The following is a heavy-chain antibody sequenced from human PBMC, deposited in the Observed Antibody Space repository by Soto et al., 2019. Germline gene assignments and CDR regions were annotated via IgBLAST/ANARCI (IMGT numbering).Heavy chain of an antibody. CDR1: GYTFTSYA. CDR3: ARSLEDPPSYYYMDV. V-gene: IGHV1-3*01. D-gene: IGHD1-1*01. J-gene: IGHJ6*03. CDR2: INAGNGNT. Sequence: GASVKVSCKASGYTFTSYAMHWVRQAPGQRLEWMGWINAGNGNTKYSQKFQGRVTITRDTSASTAYMELSSLRSEDTAVYYCARSLEDPPSYYYMDVWRKGNTVPGSS.